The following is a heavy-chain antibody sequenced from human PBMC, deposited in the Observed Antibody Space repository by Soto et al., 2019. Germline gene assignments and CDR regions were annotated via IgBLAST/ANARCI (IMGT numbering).Heavy chain of an antibody. Sequence: QVQLQESGPGLVKPSETLSLTCTVSGGSISSYYWSWIRQPPGKGLEWIGYIYYSGSTNYNPSLKSRVTISVDTSKNQFSLKLSSVTAADTAVYYCARHRIRRGAYYMDVWGKGTTVTVSS. CDR1: GGSISSYY. J-gene: IGHJ6*03. D-gene: IGHD1-20*01. CDR2: IYYSGST. CDR3: ARHRIRRGAYYMDV. V-gene: IGHV4-59*08.